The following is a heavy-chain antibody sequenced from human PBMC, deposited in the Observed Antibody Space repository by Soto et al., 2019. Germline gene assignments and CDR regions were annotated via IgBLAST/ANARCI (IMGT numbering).Heavy chain of an antibody. J-gene: IGHJ3*02. V-gene: IGHV4-59*01. CDR1: GGSIGGFY. CDR3: ARTNAFDI. CDR2: LYYTGIT. Sequence: PSEILSLTCSVSGGSIGGFYWSWIRQPPGKGLEWIGYLYYTGITDYNPSLTSRATISLDTSKNQFSLKLRSVTAADTAVYYCARTNAFDIWGQGTMVTVSS.